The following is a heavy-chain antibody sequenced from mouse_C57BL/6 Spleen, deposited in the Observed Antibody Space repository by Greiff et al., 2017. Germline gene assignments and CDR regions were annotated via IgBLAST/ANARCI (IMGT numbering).Heavy chain of an antibody. Sequence: VQLQQPGTELVKPGASVKLSCKASGYTFTSYWMHWVKQRPGQGLEWIGNINPSNGGTNYNEKFKSKATLTVDKSSSTAYMQLSILTSEDSAVYYWARDYYAHEDWYFDVWGTGTTVTVSS. CDR1: GYTFTSYW. V-gene: IGHV1-53*01. CDR3: ARDYYAHEDWYFDV. D-gene: IGHD2-1*01. CDR2: INPSNGGT. J-gene: IGHJ1*03.